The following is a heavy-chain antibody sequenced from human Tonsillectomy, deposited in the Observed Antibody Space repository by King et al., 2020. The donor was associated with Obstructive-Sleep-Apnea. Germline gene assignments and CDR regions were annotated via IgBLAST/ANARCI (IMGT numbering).Heavy chain of an antibody. J-gene: IGHJ4*02. V-gene: IGHV3-21*01. D-gene: IGHD3-10*01. CDR2: ISGSSSYI. Sequence: VQLVESGGGLVRPGGSLRLSCEASGFTFSTYSMNWVRQAPGRGLEWVSSISGSSSYIYYADSVTGRFTISRDNAKNSLYLQMNSLRAEDTAVYYCARDGLASGSGIDNWGQGTLVTVSS. CDR1: GFTFSTYS. CDR3: ARDGLASGSGIDN.